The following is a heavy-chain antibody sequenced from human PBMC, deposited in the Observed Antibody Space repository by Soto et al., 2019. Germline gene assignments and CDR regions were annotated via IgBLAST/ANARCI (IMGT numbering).Heavy chain of an antibody. J-gene: IGHJ6*02. D-gene: IGHD2-2*03. CDR3: ARDDGYCSSTSCYANYGMDV. Sequence: QVQLQESGPGLVKPSQTLSLTCTVSGGSISSGGYYWSWIRQHPGKGLEWIGYIYYSGRTYYNPSLKSRVTMSVDPSKNQFSLKLSSVTAADTAVYYCARDDGYCSSTSCYANYGMDVWGQGTTVTVSS. CDR1: GGSISSGGYY. CDR2: IYYSGRT. V-gene: IGHV4-31*03.